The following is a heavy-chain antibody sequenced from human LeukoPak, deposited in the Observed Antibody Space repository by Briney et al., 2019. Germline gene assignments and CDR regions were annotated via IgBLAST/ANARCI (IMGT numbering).Heavy chain of an antibody. CDR2: ISSSSSYI. V-gene: IGHV3-21*01. D-gene: IGHD1-26*01. J-gene: IGHJ4*02. Sequence: GGSLRLSCAASGFIFSSYSMNWVRQAPGKGLEWVSSISSSSSYIYYADSVKGRFTISRDNAKNSLYLQMNSLRAEDTAVYYCARDSSGSYSSSDYWGQGTLVTVSS. CDR3: ARDSSGSYSSSDY. CDR1: GFIFSSYS.